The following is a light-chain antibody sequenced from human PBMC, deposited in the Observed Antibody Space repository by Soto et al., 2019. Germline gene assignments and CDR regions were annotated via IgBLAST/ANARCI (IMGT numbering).Light chain of an antibody. Sequence: QSALTQPASVSGSPGQSITISCTGTSSDVGGYNYVSWYQQHPGKAPKLMIYDVSNRPSGVSNRFSDSKSGNTASLTISGLQAEDEADYYCSSYTSRSTRVFGGGTKLTVL. V-gene: IGLV2-14*01. J-gene: IGLJ2*01. CDR2: DVS. CDR3: SSYTSRSTRV. CDR1: SSDVGGYNY.